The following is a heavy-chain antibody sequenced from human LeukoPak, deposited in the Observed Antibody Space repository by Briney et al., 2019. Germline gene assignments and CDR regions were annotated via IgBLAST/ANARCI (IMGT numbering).Heavy chain of an antibody. V-gene: IGHV3-23*01. Sequence: PGGSLRLSCAASGFTFSSYAMSWVRQAPGKGLEWVSAISGSGGSTYYADSVKGRFTISRDNSKNTLYLQMNSLRAEDTAVYYCAKDGRYCSGGSPCWVYYYGMDVWGQGTTVTVPS. CDR1: GFTFSSYA. J-gene: IGHJ6*02. D-gene: IGHD2-15*01. CDR2: ISGSGGST. CDR3: AKDGRYCSGGSPCWVYYYGMDV.